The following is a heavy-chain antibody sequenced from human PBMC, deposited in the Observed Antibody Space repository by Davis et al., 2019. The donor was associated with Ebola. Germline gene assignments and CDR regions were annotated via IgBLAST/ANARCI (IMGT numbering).Heavy chain of an antibody. V-gene: IGHV1-69*06. CDR2: IIPLLGTT. CDR1: GGTFSRHP. Sequence: SVKVSCKTSGGTFSRHPISWVRQAPGHGLEWMGGIIPLLGTTNYAQNFEGRVTITADKSPSTAYMELSSLRSEDPAVYYCARDVSTSAGEDYWGQGTLVTVSS. D-gene: IGHD3-10*01. J-gene: IGHJ4*02. CDR3: ARDVSTSAGEDY.